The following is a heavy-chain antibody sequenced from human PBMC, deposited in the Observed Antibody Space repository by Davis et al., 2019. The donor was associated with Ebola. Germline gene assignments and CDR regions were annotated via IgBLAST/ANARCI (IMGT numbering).Heavy chain of an antibody. J-gene: IGHJ3*02. CDR2: ISSSSSYI. CDR3: AKGFWGTGHDAFDI. Sequence: PGGSLRLSCAASGFTFSSYSMNWVRQAPGKGLEWVSSISSSSSYIYYADSVKGRFTISRDNAKNSLYLQMNSLRAEDTAVYYCAKGFWGTGHDAFDIWGQGTMVTVSS. CDR1: GFTFSSYS. V-gene: IGHV3-21*04. D-gene: IGHD7-27*01.